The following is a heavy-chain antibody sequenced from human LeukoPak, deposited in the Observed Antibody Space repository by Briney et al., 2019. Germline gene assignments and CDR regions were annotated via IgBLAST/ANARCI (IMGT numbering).Heavy chain of an antibody. Sequence: QAGGSLRLSCAASGFTFDDYAMHWVRQAPGKGLEWVSGISWNSGHIDYADSVKGRFTISRDNAENSLYLQVNSLRAEDTALYYCAKASSGSSTNFFDFWGQGTLVTVSS. CDR2: ISWNSGHI. CDR3: AKASSGSSTNFFDF. CDR1: GFTFDDYA. V-gene: IGHV3-9*01. J-gene: IGHJ4*02. D-gene: IGHD2-2*01.